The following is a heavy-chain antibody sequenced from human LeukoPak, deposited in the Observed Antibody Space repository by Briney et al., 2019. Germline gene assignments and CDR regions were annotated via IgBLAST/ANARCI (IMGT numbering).Heavy chain of an antibody. D-gene: IGHD3-10*01. J-gene: IGHJ4*02. CDR2: IKQDGSGQ. V-gene: IGHV3-7*01. Sequence: GGSLRLSCAASGFTFSSYAMSWVRQAPGKGLEWAATIKQDGSGQYYVDSVKGRFTISRDNAQNSLYLQMNNLRAEDTAVYYCARSYGHSIDYWGQGTLVTVSS. CDR1: GFTFSSYA. CDR3: ARSYGHSIDY.